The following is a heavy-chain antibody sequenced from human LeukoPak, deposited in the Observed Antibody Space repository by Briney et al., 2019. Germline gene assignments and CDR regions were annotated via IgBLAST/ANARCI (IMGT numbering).Heavy chain of an antibody. Sequence: GGSLRLSCAASGFSVYKYWMHWVRQAPGKGQVWVSRMNIDGTLTNYANSVKGRFTISRDSAKNTLYLQMNSLRFEDTAVYYCVRAQDGYNSLYFDYWGQGALVTVSS. CDR1: GFSVYKYW. D-gene: IGHD5-24*01. CDR3: VRAQDGYNSLYFDY. V-gene: IGHV3-74*01. J-gene: IGHJ4*02. CDR2: MNIDGTLT.